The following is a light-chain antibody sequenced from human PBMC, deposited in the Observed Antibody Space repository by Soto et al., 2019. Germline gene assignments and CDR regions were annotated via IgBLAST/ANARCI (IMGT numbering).Light chain of an antibody. CDR1: QGISNY. Sequence: DVQMTQAPSSLSASVGDRVTITCRASQGISNYLAWYQQKPGKVPKLLIYAASILQSGVPSRFSSSGSGTDFTLTISSLQPEHVATYYCQKYNSAPRTFGGATNVEIK. CDR2: AAS. V-gene: IGKV1-27*01. CDR3: QKYNSAPRT. J-gene: IGKJ4*01.